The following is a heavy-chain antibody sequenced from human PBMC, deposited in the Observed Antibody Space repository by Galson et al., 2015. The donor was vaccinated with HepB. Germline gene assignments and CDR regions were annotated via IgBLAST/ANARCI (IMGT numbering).Heavy chain of an antibody. CDR1: GYTFADYW. CDR3: ARTYHEAFDV. CDR2: IDPSDSYT. V-gene: IGHV5-10-1*01. Sequence: QSGAEVKKPGESLKISCEASGYTFADYWISWVRQMPGRGLEWLGRIDPSDSYTNYGPSFQGHVSISVDKSISTVYLQWFGVGASDTAIYYCARTYHEAFDVWGPGTLVTVSS. D-gene: IGHD2-2*01. J-gene: IGHJ3*01.